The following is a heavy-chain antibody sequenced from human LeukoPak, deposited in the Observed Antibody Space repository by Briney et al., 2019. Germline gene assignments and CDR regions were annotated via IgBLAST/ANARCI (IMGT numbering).Heavy chain of an antibody. Sequence: GGSLRLSCAASGFTFSSYWMSWVRQAPGKGLEWVANIKQDGSEKYYVDSVKGRFTSSRDNAKNSLYLQMNSLRAEDTAVYYCARGIVVVPADLYYYYGLDVWGQGTTVTVSS. CDR2: IKQDGSEK. CDR1: GFTFSSYW. J-gene: IGHJ6*02. CDR3: ARGIVVVPADLYYYYGLDV. D-gene: IGHD2-2*01. V-gene: IGHV3-7*01.